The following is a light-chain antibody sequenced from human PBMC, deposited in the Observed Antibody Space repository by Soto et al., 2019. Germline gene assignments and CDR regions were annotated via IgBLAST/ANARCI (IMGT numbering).Light chain of an antibody. CDR1: QGISNS. CDR3: QKYNSATQT. Sequence: DIQMTQSPSSLSASVGDRVTITCRASQGISNSLAWYQQKPGKVPKLLIYAASTLQSGVPSRFSGSGSGTDVTLTISSLQPEDVATYYCQKYNSATQTFGQGTKVEIK. V-gene: IGKV1-27*01. CDR2: AAS. J-gene: IGKJ1*01.